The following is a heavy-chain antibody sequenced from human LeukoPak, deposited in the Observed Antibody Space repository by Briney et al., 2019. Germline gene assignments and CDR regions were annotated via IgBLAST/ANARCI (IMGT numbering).Heavy chain of an antibody. Sequence: AGGSLRLSCAASGFTVSSNYISWVRQAPGKGLEWVSVIYSGGSTYYADSVKGRFTISRDNSKNTLYLQMNSLRAEDTAVYYCARAPHPYCGGDCSDPENLFDYWGQGTLVTVSS. CDR3: ARAPHPYCGGDCSDPENLFDY. CDR2: IYSGGST. J-gene: IGHJ4*02. D-gene: IGHD2-21*02. CDR1: GFTVSSNY. V-gene: IGHV3-66*01.